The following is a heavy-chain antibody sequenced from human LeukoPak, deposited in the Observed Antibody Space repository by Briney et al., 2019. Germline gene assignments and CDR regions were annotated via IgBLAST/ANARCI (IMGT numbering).Heavy chain of an antibody. V-gene: IGHV4-34*01. CDR3: ARGGQWLPYGYYFDY. CDR2: INHSGSS. CDR1: GGSISSYY. J-gene: IGHJ4*02. Sequence: PSETLSLTCTVSGGSISSYYWSWIRQPPGKGLEWIGEINHSGSSNYNPSLKSRVTISVDTSKNQFSLKLSSVTAADTAVYYCARGGQWLPYGYYFDYWGQGTLVTVSS. D-gene: IGHD6-19*01.